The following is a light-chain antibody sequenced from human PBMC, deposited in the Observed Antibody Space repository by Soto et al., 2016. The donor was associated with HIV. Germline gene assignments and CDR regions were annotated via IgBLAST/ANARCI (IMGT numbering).Light chain of an antibody. CDR2: GKN. V-gene: IGLV3-19*01. Sequence: SSELTQDPAVSVALGQTVRITCQGDSLRTYYASWYQQKPGQAPMLVFYGKNNRPSGIPDRFSGSRSGNTGSLTITGAQAEDEADYYCKSRDNSGNHLVFGGGTKLTVL. CDR3: KSRDNSGNHLV. CDR1: SLRTYY. J-gene: IGLJ2*01.